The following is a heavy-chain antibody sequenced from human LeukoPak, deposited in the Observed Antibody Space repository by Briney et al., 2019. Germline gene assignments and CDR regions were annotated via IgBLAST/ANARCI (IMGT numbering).Heavy chain of an antibody. V-gene: IGHV4-59*01. CDR3: AELGITMIGGV. CDR1: GGSISSYC. CDR2: IYYSGST. J-gene: IGHJ6*04. D-gene: IGHD3-10*02. Sequence: PSETLSLTCTVSGGSISSYCWSWIRQPPGKGLEWIGYIYYSGSTNYNPSLKSRVTISVDTSKNQFSLKLSSVTAADTAVYYCAELGITMIGGVWGKGTTVTISS.